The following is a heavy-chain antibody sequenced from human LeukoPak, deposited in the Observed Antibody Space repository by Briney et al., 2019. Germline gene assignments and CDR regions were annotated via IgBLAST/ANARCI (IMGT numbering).Heavy chain of an antibody. D-gene: IGHD6-13*01. J-gene: IGHJ4*02. CDR3: AKDYAAAGPDY. CDR1: GFTFSNYG. V-gene: IGHV3-30*18. CDR2: ISYDGSNK. Sequence: GKSLRLSCAASGFTFSNYGMHWVRQAPGKGLEWVAVISYDGSNKYYADSVKGRFTISRDNSKNTLYLQMNSLRAEDTAVYYCAKDYAAAGPDYWGQGTLVTVSS.